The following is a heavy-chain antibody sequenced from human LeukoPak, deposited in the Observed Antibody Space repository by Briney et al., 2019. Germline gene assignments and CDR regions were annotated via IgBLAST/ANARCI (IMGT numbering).Heavy chain of an antibody. CDR1: GYTFTSYA. CDR2: INAGNGNT. Sequence: ASVKVSCKASGYTFTSYAMHWVRQAPGQRLEWMGWINAGNGNTKYSQKFQGRVTITRDTSASTAYMELRSLRSDDTAVYYCAREYVVPQGNWFDPWGQGTLVTVSS. D-gene: IGHD2-2*01. V-gene: IGHV1-3*01. CDR3: AREYVVPQGNWFDP. J-gene: IGHJ5*02.